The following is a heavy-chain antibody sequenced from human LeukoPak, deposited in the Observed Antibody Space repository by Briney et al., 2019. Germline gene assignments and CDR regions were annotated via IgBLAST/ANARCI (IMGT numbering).Heavy chain of an antibody. Sequence: SVKLSCNSSGDTFSSYAISWVRHAPGQGLEWMGGIIPLFGTAKYAQKFEGRVTVTADKSTRTPYMELRSQRAEDAAVLYCGRDRPHDSSCYYDWGGEKNYYYYYMDVWGKGTTATVSS. CDR1: GDTFSSYA. D-gene: IGHD3-22*01. J-gene: IGHJ6*03. CDR3: GRDRPHDSSCYYDWGGEKNYYYYYMDV. V-gene: IGHV1-69*06. CDR2: IIPLFGTA.